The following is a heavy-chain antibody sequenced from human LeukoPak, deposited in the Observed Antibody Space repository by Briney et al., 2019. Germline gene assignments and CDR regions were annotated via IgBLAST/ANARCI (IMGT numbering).Heavy chain of an antibody. D-gene: IGHD3-9*01. Sequence: GASLRLSCAASGFTFSSYAMSWVRQAPGKGLEWVSAISGSGGSTYYADSVKGRFTISRDNSKNTLYLQMNSLRAEDTAVYYCAKDSAPYYDILTGCSLFDYWGQGTLVTVSS. CDR1: GFTFSSYA. CDR3: AKDSAPYYDILTGCSLFDY. CDR2: ISGSGGST. J-gene: IGHJ4*02. V-gene: IGHV3-23*01.